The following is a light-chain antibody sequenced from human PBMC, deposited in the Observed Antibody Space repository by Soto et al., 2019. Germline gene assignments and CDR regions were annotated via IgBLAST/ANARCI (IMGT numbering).Light chain of an antibody. CDR1: SSNIGNNY. CDR3: GTWDSSLSAYV. Sequence: PGXKVTISCSGSSSNIGNNYVSWYQQLPGTAPKLLIYDNNKRPSGIPDRFSGSKSGTSATLGITGLQTGDEADYYCGTWDSSLSAYVFGTGTKVTVL. J-gene: IGLJ1*01. V-gene: IGLV1-51*01. CDR2: DNN.